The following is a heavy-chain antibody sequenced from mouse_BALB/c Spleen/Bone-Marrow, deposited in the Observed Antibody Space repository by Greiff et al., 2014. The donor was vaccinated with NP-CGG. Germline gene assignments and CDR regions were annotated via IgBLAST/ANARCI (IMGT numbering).Heavy chain of an antibody. CDR3: ERGGCDGAWFAY. J-gene: IGHJ3*01. V-gene: IGHV1S56*01. Sequence: VQLQQSGPELVKPGPSVRISCKASGYTFTSYYIHWVKQRPGQGLEWIGWIYPGNVNTNYNEKFKGKATLTADKSSSTAYMQLSSLTSEDSAVYFCERGGCDGAWFAYWGQGTLVTVSA. CDR2: IYPGNVNT. CDR1: GYTFTSYY.